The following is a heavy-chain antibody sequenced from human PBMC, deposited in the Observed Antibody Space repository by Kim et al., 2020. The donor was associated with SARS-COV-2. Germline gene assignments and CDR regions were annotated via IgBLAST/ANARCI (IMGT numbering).Heavy chain of an antibody. V-gene: IGHV3-20*04. CDR3: VRGYAGGPFDL. Sequence: GGSLRLSCAASGFTFDDYGMSWVRQTPGKGLEWVSGINRNSGSIGYADSVKGRSTIPRDNAKKSLYLQMNGLRVEDTALYYCVRGYAGGPFDLWGQGSLV. CDR1: GFTFDDYG. CDR2: INRNSGSI. J-gene: IGHJ4*02. D-gene: IGHD3-16*01.